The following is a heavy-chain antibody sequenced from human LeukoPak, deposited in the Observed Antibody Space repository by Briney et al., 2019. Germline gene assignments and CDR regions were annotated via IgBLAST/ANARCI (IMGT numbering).Heavy chain of an antibody. Sequence: SETLSLTCTVSGGSISGYYWSWLRQPPGKGLEWIGYLYYDGSTTYNPSLKSRVTISLGTPKNQFFLKLSSVTAADTAVYYCARYSYGGFYFDYWGQGTLVTVSS. CDR2: LYYDGST. J-gene: IGHJ4*02. V-gene: IGHV4-59*08. CDR1: GGSISGYY. CDR3: ARYSYGGFYFDY. D-gene: IGHD5-18*01.